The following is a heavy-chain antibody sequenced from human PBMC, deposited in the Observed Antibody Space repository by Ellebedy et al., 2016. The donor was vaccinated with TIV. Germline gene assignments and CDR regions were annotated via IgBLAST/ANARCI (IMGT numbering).Heavy chain of an antibody. D-gene: IGHD3-10*01. CDR3: ARSGPIIWFGESPNYFFDY. J-gene: IGHJ4*02. CDR1: GYNFTDYW. CDR2: MYPDDSNI. V-gene: IGHV5-51*01. Sequence: GESLKISCKASGYNFTDYWIGWVRQMPEKGLEWMGIMYPDDSNIRYSPSFQGQVTISADKSISTAYLQWSSLKASDSAIYYWARSGPIIWFGESPNYFFDYWGQGTLVTVSS.